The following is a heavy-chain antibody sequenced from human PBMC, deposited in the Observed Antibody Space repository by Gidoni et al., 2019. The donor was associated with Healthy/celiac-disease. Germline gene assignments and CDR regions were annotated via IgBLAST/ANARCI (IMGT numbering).Heavy chain of an antibody. J-gene: IGHJ2*01. D-gene: IGHD2-2*01. CDR3: ARDKEDIVVVPAAGDWYFDL. V-gene: IGHV3-48*04. CDR2: ISSSSSTI. CDR1: GFTFSSYS. Sequence: EVQLVESGGGLVQPGGSLRLSCAASGFTFSSYSMHWVRQAPGKGLEWVSYISSSSSTIYYADSVKGRFTISRDNAKNSLYLQMNSLRAEDTAVYYCARDKEDIVVVPAAGDWYFDLWGRGTLVTVSS.